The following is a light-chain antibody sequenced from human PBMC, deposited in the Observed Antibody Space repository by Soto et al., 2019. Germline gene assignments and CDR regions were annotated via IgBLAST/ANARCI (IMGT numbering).Light chain of an antibody. CDR2: DAS. J-gene: IGKJ5*01. CDR3: QQYGSSPPIT. V-gene: IGKV3-20*01. CDR1: QSVSSTY. Sequence: EILMTQSPATLSVSPGERATLSCRASQSVSSTYLAWYQQKPGQAPRLLIYDASSRATGIPDRFSGSGSGTDFTLTISRLEPEDSAVYYCQQYGSSPPITFGQGTRLEIK.